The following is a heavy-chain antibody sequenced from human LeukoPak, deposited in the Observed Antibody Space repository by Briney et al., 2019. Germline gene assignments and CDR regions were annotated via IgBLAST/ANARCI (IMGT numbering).Heavy chain of an antibody. CDR1: GFTFNTYG. CDR3: AKGVGGYIIGYYFDY. Sequence: PGGSLRLSCAASGFTFNTYGMHWVRQAPGKGLEWVAVISYDASNKNYADPVKGRFTISRDYSKNTVYLQMNSLRAEDTAVYFCAKGVGGYIIGYYFDYWGQGTPVTVSS. V-gene: IGHV3-30*18. J-gene: IGHJ4*02. D-gene: IGHD5-18*01. CDR2: ISYDASNK.